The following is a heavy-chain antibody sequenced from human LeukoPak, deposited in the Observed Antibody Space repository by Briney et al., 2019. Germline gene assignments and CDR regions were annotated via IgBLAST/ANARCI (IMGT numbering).Heavy chain of an antibody. V-gene: IGHV3-21*01. D-gene: IGHD3-3*01. CDR3: ASSLTKPHPLRFLEWPRDNAFDI. Sequence: GGSLRLSCAASGFTFSSYSMNWVRQAPGKGLEWVSSISSSSSYIYYADSVKGRFTISRDNAKNSLYLQMNSLRAEDTAVYYCASSLTKPHPLRFLEWPRDNAFDIWGQGTMVTVSS. CDR2: ISSSSSYI. J-gene: IGHJ3*02. CDR1: GFTFSSYS.